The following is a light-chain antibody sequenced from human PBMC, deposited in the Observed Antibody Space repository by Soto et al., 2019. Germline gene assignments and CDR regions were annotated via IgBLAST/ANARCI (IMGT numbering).Light chain of an antibody. CDR1: SSDIGRYNL. Sequence: QSALTQPASVSGSPGQSITISCTGTSSDIGRYNLVSWYQQHPGKPPKLMIYEATKRPSGVSNRFSGSKSGNTASLTISGLQAEDEADYYCSLYASTNTLMFGGGTKLTVI. V-gene: IGLV2-23*02. CDR2: EAT. CDR3: SLYASTNTLM. J-gene: IGLJ3*02.